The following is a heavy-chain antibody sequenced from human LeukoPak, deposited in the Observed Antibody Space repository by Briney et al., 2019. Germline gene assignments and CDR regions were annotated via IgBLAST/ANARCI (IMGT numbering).Heavy chain of an antibody. D-gene: IGHD3-22*01. CDR2: INSDGSST. CDR3: ASYDSSGYFNY. Sequence: GGSLRLSCAASGFTFSSYAMSWVRQAPGKGLVWVSRINSDGSSTSYADSVKGRFTISRDNAKNTLYLQMNSLRAEDTAVYYCASYDSSGYFNYWGQGTLVTVSS. CDR1: GFTFSSYA. V-gene: IGHV3-74*01. J-gene: IGHJ4*02.